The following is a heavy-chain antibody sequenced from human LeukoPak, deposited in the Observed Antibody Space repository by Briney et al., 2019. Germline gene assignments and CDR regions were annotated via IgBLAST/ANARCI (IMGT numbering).Heavy chain of an antibody. J-gene: IGHJ6*03. CDR3: AREGRYIAARPRYYYYMDV. CDR2: IYTSGST. V-gene: IGHV4-4*07. Sequence: PSETLSLTCTVSGGSIISNYWSWIRQPAGKGLEWIGRIYTSGSTNYNPSLKSRVTISVDTSKNQFSLKLSSVTAADTAVYYCAREGRYIAARPRYYYYMDVWGKGTTVTVSS. D-gene: IGHD6-6*01. CDR1: GGSIISNY.